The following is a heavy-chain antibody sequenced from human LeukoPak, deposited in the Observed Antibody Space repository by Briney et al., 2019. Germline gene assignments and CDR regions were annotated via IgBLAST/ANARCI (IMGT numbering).Heavy chain of an antibody. V-gene: IGHV3-23*01. D-gene: IGHD1-1*01. CDR1: GFTFSSYA. Sequence: GGSLRLSCAASGFTFSSYAMSWVCQAPGKGLEWVSVISGSGISTYYADSVKGRFTISRDNSKNTLYVQMNSLRAEDTAVYYCAKGGSFGTSGPFDYWGQGTLVTVSS. J-gene: IGHJ4*02. CDR2: ISGSGIST. CDR3: AKGGSFGTSGPFDY.